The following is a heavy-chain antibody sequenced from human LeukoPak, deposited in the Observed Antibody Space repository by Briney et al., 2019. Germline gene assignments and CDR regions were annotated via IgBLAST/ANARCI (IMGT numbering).Heavy chain of an antibody. V-gene: IGHV1-2*02. J-gene: IGHJ5*02. CDR1: GYTFTDYY. CDR2: INPNSGGT. CDR3: ARAVVRGVIMPNWFDP. Sequence: ASVKVSCKASGYTFTDYYMHWVRQAPGQGLEWMGWINPNSGGTNYAQKFQGRVTMTRDTSISTAYMELSRLRSDDTAVYYCARAVVRGVIMPNWFDPWGQGTLVTVSS. D-gene: IGHD3-10*01.